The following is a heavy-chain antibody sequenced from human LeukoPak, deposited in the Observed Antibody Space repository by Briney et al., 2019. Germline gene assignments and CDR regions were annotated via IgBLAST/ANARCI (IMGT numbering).Heavy chain of an antibody. CDR1: GFTFSSYS. CDR2: ISSSSGYI. J-gene: IGHJ4*02. V-gene: IGHV3-21*04. Sequence: AGGSLRLSCAASGFTFSSYSMDWVRQAPGKGLEWVSSISSSSGYIYYADSMKGRFTISRDNSKNTLYLQMNSLRAEDTAVYYCAKDNYIKAMVRGVITYWGQGTLVTVSS. CDR3: AKDNYIKAMVRGVITY. D-gene: IGHD3-10*01.